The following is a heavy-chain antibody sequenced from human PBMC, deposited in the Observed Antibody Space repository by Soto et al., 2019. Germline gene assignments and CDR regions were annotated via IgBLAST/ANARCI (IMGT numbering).Heavy chain of an antibody. CDR3: AKALPAIVVVVAARDDAFDI. J-gene: IGHJ3*02. Sequence: GGSLRLSCAASGFTFSSYAMSWVRQAPGKGLEWVSAISGSGGSTYYADSVKGRFTISRDNSKNTLYLQMNSLRAEDTAVYYWAKALPAIVVVVAARDDAFDIWGQGTMVTVSS. D-gene: IGHD2-15*01. CDR2: ISGSGGST. V-gene: IGHV3-23*01. CDR1: GFTFSSYA.